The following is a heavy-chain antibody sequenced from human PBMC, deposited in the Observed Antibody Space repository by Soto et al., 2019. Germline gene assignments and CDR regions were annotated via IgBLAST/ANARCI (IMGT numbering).Heavy chain of an antibody. D-gene: IGHD2-15*01. Sequence: QVTLKESGPVLVKPTETLTLTCTVSGFSLSNARMGVSWIRQPPGKAVEWLAHIFSNDEKSYSTSLKSRLTISKDTSKSQVVLTMTNMDPVDTATYYCARIVLQGYSSGGSCYRQGRFDPWGQGTLVTVSS. J-gene: IGHJ5*02. CDR2: IFSNDEK. CDR3: ARIVLQGYSSGGSCYRQGRFDP. V-gene: IGHV2-26*01. CDR1: GFSLSNARMG.